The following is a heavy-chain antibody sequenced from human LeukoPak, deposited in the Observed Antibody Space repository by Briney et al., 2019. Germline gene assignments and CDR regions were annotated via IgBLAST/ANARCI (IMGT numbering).Heavy chain of an antibody. V-gene: IGHV5-51*01. Sequence: LGESLKISCKGSGYSFTSYWIGWVRQMPGKGLEWMGIIYPGDSDTRYSPSFQGQVTISADKSISTAYLQWSSLKASDTAMYYCARRRSYDILTGYYRTYYFDYWGQGTLVTVSS. D-gene: IGHD3-9*01. J-gene: IGHJ4*02. CDR3: ARRRSYDILTGYYRTYYFDY. CDR1: GYSFTSYW. CDR2: IYPGDSDT.